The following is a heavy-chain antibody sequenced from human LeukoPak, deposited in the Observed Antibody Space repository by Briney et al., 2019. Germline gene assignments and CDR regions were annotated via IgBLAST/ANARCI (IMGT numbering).Heavy chain of an antibody. CDR2: FYYSGTT. Sequence: PSETLSLTRTVSGGSINNSTYYWGWIRQPPGKGLEWIGSFYYSGTTYYNPSLKSRVTVFVDTCRNQVFLNLNSVTAADTAVYYCATHDGADYWGQGTLVTVSS. D-gene: IGHD1-1*01. CDR1: GGSINNSTYY. CDR3: ATHDGADY. V-gene: IGHV4-39*01. J-gene: IGHJ4*02.